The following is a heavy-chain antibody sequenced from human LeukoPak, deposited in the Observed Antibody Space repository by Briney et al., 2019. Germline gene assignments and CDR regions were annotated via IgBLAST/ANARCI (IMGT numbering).Heavy chain of an antibody. CDR1: GFTFSNYW. D-gene: IGHD6-13*01. J-gene: IGHJ4*02. CDR2: IKKDGSEK. CDR3: ARVSSSWYYLDY. V-gene: IGHV3-7*01. Sequence: GGSLRLSCAASGFTFSNYWMSWVRQAPGKGLEWVANIKKDGSEKYYIDSVKGRFTISRDNAKKSLYLQMNSLRAEDTAVYYCARVSSSWYYLDYWGQGTLVTVSS.